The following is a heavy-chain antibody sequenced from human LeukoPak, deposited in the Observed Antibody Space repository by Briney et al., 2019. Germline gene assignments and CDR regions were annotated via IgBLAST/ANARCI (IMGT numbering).Heavy chain of an antibody. Sequence: SETVSLPCTVSGGLIRGYYWSWMRQPRGKGLEGIGYTYNSGSTYYKPSLKSRVTISVDTSKNQFFLKLNSVTAAATAVYYCARDERGDVWGQGTTVTVSS. V-gene: IGHV4-59*01. CDR3: ARDERGDV. CDR2: TYNSGST. CDR1: GGLIRGYY. J-gene: IGHJ6*02.